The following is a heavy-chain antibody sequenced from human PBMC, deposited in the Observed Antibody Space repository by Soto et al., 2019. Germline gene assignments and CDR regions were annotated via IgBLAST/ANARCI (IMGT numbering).Heavy chain of an antibody. J-gene: IGHJ6*02. CDR1: GYTFTSYG. CDR3: ARDLFPFLSGYYGDYYYYGMDV. CDR2: ISAYNGNT. Sequence: ASVKVSCKASGYTFTSYGISWVRQAPGQGLEWMGWISAYNGNTNYAQKLQGRVTMTTDTSTSTAYMELRSLRSDDTAVYYCARDLFPFLSGYYGDYYYYGMDVWGQGTTVTVSS. D-gene: IGHD3-3*01. V-gene: IGHV1-18*01.